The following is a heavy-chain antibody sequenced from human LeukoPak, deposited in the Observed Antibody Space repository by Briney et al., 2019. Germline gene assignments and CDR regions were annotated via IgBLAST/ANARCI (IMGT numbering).Heavy chain of an antibody. J-gene: IGHJ4*02. Sequence: VASVKASCKASGYTFTSYGISWVRQAPGQGLEWMGWISAYNGNTNYAQKLQGRVTMTTDTSTSTAYMELRSLRSDDTAVYYCARAVIAAAGTVFDYWGQGTLVTVSS. CDR3: ARAVIAAAGTVFDY. D-gene: IGHD6-13*01. CDR1: GYTFTSYG. CDR2: ISAYNGNT. V-gene: IGHV1-18*01.